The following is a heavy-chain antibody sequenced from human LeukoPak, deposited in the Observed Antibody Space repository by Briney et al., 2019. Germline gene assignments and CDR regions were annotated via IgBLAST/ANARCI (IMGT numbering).Heavy chain of an antibody. D-gene: IGHD3-22*01. CDR1: GFTFSSYG. Sequence: PGGSLRLSCAASGFTFSSYGMHWVRQAPGKGLEWVAVIWYDGSNKYYADSVKGRFTISRDNSKNTLYLQMNSLRAEDTAVYYCARDRLNYYDSSRYFDYWGQGTLVTVSS. CDR3: ARDRLNYYDSSRYFDY. CDR2: IWYDGSNK. V-gene: IGHV3-33*01. J-gene: IGHJ4*02.